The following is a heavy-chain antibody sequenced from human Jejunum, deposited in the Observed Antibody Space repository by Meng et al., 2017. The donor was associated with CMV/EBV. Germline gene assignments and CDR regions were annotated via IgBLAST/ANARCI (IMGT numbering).Heavy chain of an antibody. V-gene: IGHV3-66*02. J-gene: IGHJ4*02. Sequence: YGFSVSNSYMSWVRQAPGKGLECVSLIAGGGNTFYGDSVKGRFTISRDNSKNTLDLQMNSLTTDDTALYYCAIDLGSGNYYRGGTDKWGQGTLVTVSS. CDR3: AIDLGSGNYYRGGTDK. D-gene: IGHD1-26*01. CDR2: IAGGGNT. CDR1: GFSVSNSY.